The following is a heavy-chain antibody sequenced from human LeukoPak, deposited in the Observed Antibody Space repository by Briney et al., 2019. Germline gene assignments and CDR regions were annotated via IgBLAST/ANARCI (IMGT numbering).Heavy chain of an antibody. Sequence: SETLSLTCAVSGGSISSGGYSWSWIRQPPGKGLEWIGYIYYSGSTYYNPSLKSRVTISVDTSKNQFSLKLSSVTAADTAVYYCARGLVYYDSSGYYYADAFDIWGQGTMVTVSS. CDR2: IYYSGST. V-gene: IGHV4-30-4*08. J-gene: IGHJ3*02. D-gene: IGHD3-22*01. CDR3: ARGLVYYDSSGYYYADAFDI. CDR1: GGSISSGGYS.